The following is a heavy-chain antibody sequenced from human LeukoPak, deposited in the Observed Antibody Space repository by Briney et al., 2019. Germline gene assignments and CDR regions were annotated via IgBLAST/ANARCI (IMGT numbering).Heavy chain of an antibody. Sequence: GESLKISCKASGYSFTNYWIGWVRQMPGKGLEWVGIIYPGDSHTRYSPSFQGQVTISADKSITTAYLQWSSLKASDTAMYYCARHGYSSGSDYWGQGTLVTVSS. CDR2: IYPGDSHT. CDR1: GYSFTNYW. V-gene: IGHV5-51*01. CDR3: ARHGYSSGSDY. J-gene: IGHJ4*02. D-gene: IGHD6-19*01.